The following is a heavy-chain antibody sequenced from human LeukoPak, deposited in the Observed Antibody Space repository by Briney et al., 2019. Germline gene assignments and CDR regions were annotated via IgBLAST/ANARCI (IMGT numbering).Heavy chain of an antibody. CDR1: GGSFSGYY. CDR3: AGGVADYYYYGMDV. V-gene: IGHV4-34*01. D-gene: IGHD6-19*01. J-gene: IGHJ6*04. CDR2: INYSGST. Sequence: PSETLSLTCAVYGGSFSGYYWSWIRQPPGKGLEWVGEINYSGSTNYNPSFKRRVTISVDTSKNQFSLQLSSVTAADTAVYYCAGGVADYYYYGMDVWGKGTTVTVSS.